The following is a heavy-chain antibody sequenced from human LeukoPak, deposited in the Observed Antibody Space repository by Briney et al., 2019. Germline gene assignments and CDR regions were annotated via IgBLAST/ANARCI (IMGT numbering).Heavy chain of an antibody. CDR3: ARCYCSGGSCTSPGDYYYMDV. CDR1: GGSISSYY. J-gene: IGHJ6*03. Sequence: PSETLSLTCTVSGGSISSYYWSWIRQPLGKGLEGIGYIYYSGSTNYNPSLKSRVTISVDTSKNQFSLKLSSVTAADTAVYYCARCYCSGGSCTSPGDYYYMDVWGKGTTVTVSS. V-gene: IGHV4-59*01. CDR2: IYYSGST. D-gene: IGHD2-15*01.